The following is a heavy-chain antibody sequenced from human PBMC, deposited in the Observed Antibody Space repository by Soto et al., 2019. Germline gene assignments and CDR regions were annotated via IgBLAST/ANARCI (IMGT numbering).Heavy chain of an antibody. J-gene: IGHJ4*02. V-gene: IGHV3-23*01. Sequence: GGSLRLSCAASGFTFSSYAMSWVRQAPGKGLEWVSAISGSGGSTYYADSVKGRFTISRDNSKNTLYLQMNSLRAEDTAVYYCAKDHKKPKSSSWYSPGYWGQGTLVTVSS. CDR1: GFTFSSYA. D-gene: IGHD6-13*01. CDR2: ISGSGGST. CDR3: AKDHKKPKSSSWYSPGY.